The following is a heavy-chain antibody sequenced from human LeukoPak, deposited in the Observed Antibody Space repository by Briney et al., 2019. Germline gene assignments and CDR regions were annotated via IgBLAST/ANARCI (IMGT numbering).Heavy chain of an antibody. J-gene: IGHJ3*02. CDR1: GFTFSSCW. CDR3: ARHSSYYYGSGSYYGAFDI. V-gene: IGHV4-59*08. D-gene: IGHD3-10*01. Sequence: GSLRLSCAASGFTFSSCWMSWVRQAPGKGLEWIGYIYYSGSTNYNPSLKSRVTISVDTSKNQFSLKLSSVTAADTAVYYCARHSSYYYGSGSYYGAFDIWGQGTMVTVSS. CDR2: IYYSGST.